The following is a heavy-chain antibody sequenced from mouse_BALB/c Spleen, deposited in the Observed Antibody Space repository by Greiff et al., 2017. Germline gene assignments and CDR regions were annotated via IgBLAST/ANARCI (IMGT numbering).Heavy chain of an antibody. CDR1: GYTFTSYY. CDR3: TRGGMITTDGRAMDY. Sequence: QVQLQQSGDDLVKPGASVKLSCKASGYTFTSYYMYWVKQRPGQGLEWIGEINPSNGGTNFNEKFKSKATLTVDKSSSTAYMQLSSLTSEDSAVYYCTRGGMITTDGRAMDYWGQGTSVTVSS. CDR2: INPSNGGT. D-gene: IGHD2-4*01. J-gene: IGHJ4*01. V-gene: IGHV1S81*02.